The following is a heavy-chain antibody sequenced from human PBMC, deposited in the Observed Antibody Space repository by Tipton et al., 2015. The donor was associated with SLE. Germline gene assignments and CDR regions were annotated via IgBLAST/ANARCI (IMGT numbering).Heavy chain of an antibody. D-gene: IGHD3-22*01. CDR3: ARGDPDGESSGKPGDH. CDR1: GASFSGYY. Sequence: TLSLTCAVSGASFSGYYWTWIRQPAGRRLELIGFFYSSGNTNHNPSLNSRVTISVDTSKNQLSLKLSSVTAADTAVYYCARGDPDGESSGKPGDHWGKRTRLTVSS. CDR2: FYSSGNT. J-gene: IGHJ4*02. V-gene: IGHV4-4*07.